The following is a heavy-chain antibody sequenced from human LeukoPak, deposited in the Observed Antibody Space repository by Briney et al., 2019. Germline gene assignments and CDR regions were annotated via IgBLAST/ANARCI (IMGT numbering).Heavy chain of an antibody. D-gene: IGHD6-19*01. CDR2: ISSSSSYI. Sequence: GGSLRLSCAASGFTFSSYSMNWVRQAPGKGLEWVSSISSSSSYIYYADSVKGRFTISRDNAKNSLYLQMNSLRAEDTAVYYCAKDLSGGWYPQFDYWGQGTLVTVSS. V-gene: IGHV3-21*04. CDR3: AKDLSGGWYPQFDY. J-gene: IGHJ4*02. CDR1: GFTFSSYS.